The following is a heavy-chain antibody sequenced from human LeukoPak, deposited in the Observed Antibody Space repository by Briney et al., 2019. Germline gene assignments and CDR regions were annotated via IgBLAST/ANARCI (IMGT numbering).Heavy chain of an antibody. V-gene: IGHV3-66*01. CDR3: AREGYSYGFDY. J-gene: IGHJ4*02. Sequence: GSLRLSCAGFGFTVRSNFIGWVRQAPGEGLEWVSVIYSGGSTYYADSVKGRFTISRDNSKNTLYLQMNSLRAEDTAVYYCAREGYSYGFDYWGQGTLVTVSS. D-gene: IGHD5-18*01. CDR1: GFTVRSNF. CDR2: IYSGGST.